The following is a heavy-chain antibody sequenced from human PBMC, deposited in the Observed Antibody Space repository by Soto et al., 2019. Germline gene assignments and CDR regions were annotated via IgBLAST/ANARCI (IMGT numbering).Heavy chain of an antibody. CDR3: ARDWSGPGNSAYYYYNMDV. J-gene: IGHJ6*03. D-gene: IGHD3-3*01. Sequence: EVQLVESGGGLVQPGGSLRLSCAASGFIFSNSWMHWVRQAPGKGLVWVSRINSDGSSTDYADSVKGRFIISRDNAKNTLYLQMNSLRAEDTALYYCARDWSGPGNSAYYYYNMDVWGKGTTVTVSS. CDR1: GFIFSNSW. CDR2: INSDGSST. V-gene: IGHV3-74*01.